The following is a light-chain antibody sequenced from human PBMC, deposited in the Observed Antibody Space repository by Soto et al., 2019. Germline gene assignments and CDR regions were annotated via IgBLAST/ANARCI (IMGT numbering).Light chain of an antibody. CDR2: GAS. CDR3: QQYNNWPRT. CDR1: QSVSSN. J-gene: IGKJ1*01. Sequence: EIVMTQSPATLSVSPGERATLSCRASQSVSSNLAWYHQKPGQAPRLLIYGASTRATGIPARFSCSGSGTEFTLTISSLQSEDFAVYYCQQYNNWPRTFGQGTKVEIK. V-gene: IGKV3-15*01.